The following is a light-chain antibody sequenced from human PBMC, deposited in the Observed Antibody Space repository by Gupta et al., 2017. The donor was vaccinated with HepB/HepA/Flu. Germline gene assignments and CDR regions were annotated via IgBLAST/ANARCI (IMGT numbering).Light chain of an antibody. J-gene: IGLJ2*01. V-gene: IGLV2-14*03. CDR3: SSFTYTTTLVV. CDR1: NSDFGDFNY. CDR2: EVN. Sequence: QPSLTQPASVSGSPGQASTISCTGTNSDFGDFNYVSWYQQHPGKAPKLFMSEVNNRPSGISNRFSGSKSGNTASLTISGLQTEDEADYYCSSFTYTTTLVVFGGGTKLTVL.